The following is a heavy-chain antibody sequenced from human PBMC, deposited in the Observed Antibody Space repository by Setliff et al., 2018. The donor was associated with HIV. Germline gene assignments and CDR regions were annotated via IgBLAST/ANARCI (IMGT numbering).Heavy chain of an antibody. Sequence: ASETLSLTCTVSGDSINNYYWSWIRQPPGKGLEWIGYVYSTGSTNSKSSLKSRVTISVDTSKNQFSLKLSSMTAADTAVYFCAVVRGANYWGQGTMVTVSS. V-gene: IGHV4-59*01. CDR2: VYSTGST. D-gene: IGHD3-10*01. CDR1: GDSINNYY. J-gene: IGHJ4*02. CDR3: AVVRGANY.